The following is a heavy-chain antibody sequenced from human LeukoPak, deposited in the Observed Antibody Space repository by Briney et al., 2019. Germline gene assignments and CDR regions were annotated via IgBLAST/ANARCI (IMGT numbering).Heavy chain of an antibody. CDR3: VTGTGY. V-gene: IGHV3-64D*06. Sequence: GGSLRLSCSVSGFTFSTYVMHWVRQAPGKGLEYVSAISSNGDNTYYADSVKGRFTISRDNSKNTLYLQMSSLRADGTAVYYCVTGTGYWGEGPLVTVP. J-gene: IGHJ4*02. CDR1: GFTFSTYV. CDR2: ISSNGDNT.